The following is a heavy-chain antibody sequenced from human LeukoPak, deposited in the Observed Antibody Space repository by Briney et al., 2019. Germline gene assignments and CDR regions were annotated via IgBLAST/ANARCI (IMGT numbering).Heavy chain of an antibody. V-gene: IGHV1-8*01. D-gene: IGHD4/OR15-4a*01. CDR2: MNPNTGNT. J-gene: IGHJ4*02. CDR3: AGDEPGALSFDY. Sequence: ASVKVSCKASGHTFISYDINWVRQATGQGLEWMGWMNPNTGNTGYAQNFQGRVTMTRNTSISTAYMELSSLRSDDTAVYYCAGDEPGALSFDYWGQGTLVTVSS. CDR1: GHTFISYD.